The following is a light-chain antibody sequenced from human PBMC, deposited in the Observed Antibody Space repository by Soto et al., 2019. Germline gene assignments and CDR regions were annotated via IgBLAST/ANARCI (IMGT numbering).Light chain of an antibody. CDR2: TNN. V-gene: IGLV2-14*01. J-gene: IGLJ1*01. CDR1: SSDVGGYNY. Sequence: QSALTQPASVSGSPGQSITISCTGTSSDVGGYNYVSWYQQHPGKAPKLLIYTNNQRPSGVPDRFSGSKSGTSASLAISGLQSEDEADYYCAAWDDSLNGYVFGTGTQLTVL. CDR3: AAWDDSLNGYV.